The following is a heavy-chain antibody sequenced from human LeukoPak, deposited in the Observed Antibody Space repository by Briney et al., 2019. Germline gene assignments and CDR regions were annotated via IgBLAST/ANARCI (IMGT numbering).Heavy chain of an antibody. CDR1: GYSFTSYW. Sequence: GESLNISCKGSGYSFTSYWIGWVRQMPGKGLEWMGIIYPGDSDTRYSPSFQGQVTISADKSISTAYLQWSSLKASDTAMYYCARIPATYYYDSSGLNAFDIWGQGTMVTVSS. CDR3: ARIPATYYYDSSGLNAFDI. CDR2: IYPGDSDT. D-gene: IGHD3-22*01. V-gene: IGHV5-51*01. J-gene: IGHJ3*02.